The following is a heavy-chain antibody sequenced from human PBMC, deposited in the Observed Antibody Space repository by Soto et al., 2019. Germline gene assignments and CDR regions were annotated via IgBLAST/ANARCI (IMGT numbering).Heavy chain of an antibody. CDR2: ISGSGGST. J-gene: IGHJ5*02. Sequence: PGGSLRLSCAASGFTFSSYAMSWVRQAPGKGLEWVSAISGSGGSTYYADSVKGRFTISRDNSKNTLYLQMNSLRAEDTAVYYCATIYGSGTEYNWFDPWGQGTLVTVSS. CDR3: ATIYGSGTEYNWFDP. CDR1: GFTFSSYA. V-gene: IGHV3-23*01. D-gene: IGHD3-10*01.